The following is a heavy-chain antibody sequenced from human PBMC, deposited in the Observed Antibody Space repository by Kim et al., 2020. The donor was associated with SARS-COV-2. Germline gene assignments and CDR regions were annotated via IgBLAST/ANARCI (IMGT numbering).Heavy chain of an antibody. CDR1: GFTLSSYY. V-gene: IGHV3-7*03. Sequence: GGSLRLSCAASGFTLSSYYMSWVRQAPGKGLEWVAQINDDGNFKNYVDSVRGLFTISKDRAKNSMSLQMNSLRVEDTAVYFCAGDEAGFGELLFHWGQGILVTVSS. CDR2: INDDGNFK. CDR3: AGDEAGFGELLFH. D-gene: IGHD3-16*02. J-gene: IGHJ4*02.